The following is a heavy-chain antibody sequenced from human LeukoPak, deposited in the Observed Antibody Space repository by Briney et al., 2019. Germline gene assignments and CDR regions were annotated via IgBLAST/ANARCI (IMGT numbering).Heavy chain of an antibody. CDR3: ARGITMIDTYYYMDV. CDR2: IKQDGSEK. D-gene: IGHD3-22*01. V-gene: IGHV3-7*01. Sequence: GGSLRLSCAASGFTFSSYWMSWVRQAPGKGLEWVANIKQDGSEKYYVDSVKGRFTISRDNAKNSLYLQMNSLRAEDTAVYYCARGITMIDTYYYMDVWGKGTTVTVSS. J-gene: IGHJ6*03. CDR1: GFTFSSYW.